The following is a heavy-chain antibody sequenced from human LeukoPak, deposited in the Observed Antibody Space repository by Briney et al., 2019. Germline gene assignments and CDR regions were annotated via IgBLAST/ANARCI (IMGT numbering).Heavy chain of an antibody. Sequence: GGSLRLSCAASGFTFSSYAMSWVRQAPGKGLEWVSGISRNSDKVGYADSVKGRFTISRDNAKNSLYLQMNSLRAEDTAMYYCTKDRYCPSTNCPIDYWGQGTLVTVSS. CDR2: ISRNSDKV. J-gene: IGHJ4*02. CDR1: GFTFSSYA. V-gene: IGHV3-9*01. CDR3: TKDRYCPSTNCPIDY. D-gene: IGHD2-2*01.